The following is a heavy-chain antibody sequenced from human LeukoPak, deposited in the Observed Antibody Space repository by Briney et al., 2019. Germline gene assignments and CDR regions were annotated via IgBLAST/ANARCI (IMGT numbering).Heavy chain of an antibody. CDR3: ARGSNYYDSSGYYPFDY. Sequence: SETLSLTCAVYGGSFSGYYWIWIRQPPGKGLEWIGEINHSGSTNYKPSLKSRVTISVDTSKNQFSLKPSSVTAADTAVYYCARGSNYYDSSGYYPFDYWGQGTLVTVSS. CDR2: INHSGST. J-gene: IGHJ4*02. V-gene: IGHV4-34*01. D-gene: IGHD3-22*01. CDR1: GGSFSGYY.